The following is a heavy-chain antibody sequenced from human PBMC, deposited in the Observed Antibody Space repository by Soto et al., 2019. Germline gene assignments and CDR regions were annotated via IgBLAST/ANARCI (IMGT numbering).Heavy chain of an antibody. D-gene: IGHD3-3*01. V-gene: IGHV3-66*01. Sequence: GGSLRLSCAASGFTVSSHYMNWVRQAPGKGLEWVSLIQSGGTTYYADSVKGRFTISRDNSKNTLYLQMNSLRAEDTAVYYCASPQAGTKYYDFWSGYSGSYYMDVWGKGTTVTVSS. CDR1: GFTVSSHY. CDR2: IQSGGTT. J-gene: IGHJ6*03. CDR3: ASPQAGTKYYDFWSGYSGSYYMDV.